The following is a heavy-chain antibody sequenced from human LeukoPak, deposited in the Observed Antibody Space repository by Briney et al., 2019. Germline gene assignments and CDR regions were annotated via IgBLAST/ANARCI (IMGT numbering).Heavy chain of an antibody. J-gene: IGHJ5*02. V-gene: IGHV4-39*07. D-gene: IGHD2-2*01. Sequence: SETLSLTCTVSGGSISSRSYYWGWIRQPPGKGLEWIGSVYNSGSTFYNPSLESRVTISLDTSKNQFSLKLSSVTAADTAVYYCASGGYCSSTGCYPNWFDPWGQGTLVTVSS. CDR1: GGSISSRSYY. CDR3: ASGGYCSSTGCYPNWFDP. CDR2: VYNSGST.